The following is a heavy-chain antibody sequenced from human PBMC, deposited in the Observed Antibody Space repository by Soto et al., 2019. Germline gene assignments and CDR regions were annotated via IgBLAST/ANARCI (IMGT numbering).Heavy chain of an antibody. CDR2: ISNDGSNK. CDR1: GFSFSGYA. D-gene: IGHD5-12*01. Sequence: GGSLRLSCAASGFSFSGYAMHWVRQAPGKGREWVAVISNDGSNKYYGDSAKGRITISRDNSKNTLFLQMNSLRGEDTAVYHCARGPVGSDSYFDYWGQGTLVTVSS. CDR3: ARGPVGSDSYFDY. V-gene: IGHV3-30-3*01. J-gene: IGHJ4*02.